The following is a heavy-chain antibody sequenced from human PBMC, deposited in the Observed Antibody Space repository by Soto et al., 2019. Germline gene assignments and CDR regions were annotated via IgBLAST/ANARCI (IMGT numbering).Heavy chain of an antibody. CDR2: ISYDGSNK. D-gene: IGHD1-1*01. J-gene: IGHJ4*01. CDR1: GFTFSSYG. V-gene: IGHV3-30*03. CDR3: VRGTPTPGLDI. Sequence: PRGSLRLSSEASGFTFSSYGMHWVRQAPGKGLEWVAVISYDGSNKYYADSVKGRFTISRDNSKNTLYLQMNSLRVEDTAIYYCVRGTPTPGLDIWGHGTPVTGSS.